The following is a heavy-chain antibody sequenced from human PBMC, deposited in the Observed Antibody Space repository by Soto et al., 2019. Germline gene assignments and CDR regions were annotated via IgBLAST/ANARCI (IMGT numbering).Heavy chain of an antibody. D-gene: IGHD5-18*01. CDR2: ISHSGGT. Sequence: SEPLSRTCAVSGGSISSISSKSWWSGVRQPPGKGLEWIGEISHSGGTNYNPSLKSRVTISVDKSKNQFSLMLRSVTAADSAVYYCATNARYSYGYGFWGQGTLVTVS. CDR1: GGSISSISSKSW. CDR3: ATNARYSYGYGF. V-gene: IGHV4-4*02. J-gene: IGHJ1*01.